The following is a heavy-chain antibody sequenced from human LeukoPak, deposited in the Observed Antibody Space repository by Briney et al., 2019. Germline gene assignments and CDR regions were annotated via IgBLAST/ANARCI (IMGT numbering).Heavy chain of an antibody. Sequence: PGRSLRLSCAASGFTFSSYAMHWVRQAPGKGLEWVAVISYDGSNKYYADSVKGRFTISRDNSKNTLYLQMNSLRAEDTAVYYCARGVPTGYYTSCYDYWGQGTLVTVSS. CDR2: ISYDGSNK. CDR1: GFTFSSYA. D-gene: IGHD3/OR15-3a*01. CDR3: ARGVPTGYYTSCYDY. J-gene: IGHJ4*02. V-gene: IGHV3-30-3*01.